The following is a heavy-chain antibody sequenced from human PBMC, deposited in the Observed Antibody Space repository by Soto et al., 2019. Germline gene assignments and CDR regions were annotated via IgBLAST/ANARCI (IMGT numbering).Heavy chain of an antibody. D-gene: IGHD3-3*01. CDR2: IYYSGST. Sequence: QVQLQESGPGLVKPSETLSLTCTVSGGSISSYYWSWIRQPPGKGLEWIGYIYYSGSTNYNPSLKSRVTISVDTSKNQFSLKLSSVTAADTAVYYCARSYDFWSGYCPGIWGQGTMVTVSS. CDR1: GGSISSYY. CDR3: ARSYDFWSGYCPGI. J-gene: IGHJ3*02. V-gene: IGHV4-59*01.